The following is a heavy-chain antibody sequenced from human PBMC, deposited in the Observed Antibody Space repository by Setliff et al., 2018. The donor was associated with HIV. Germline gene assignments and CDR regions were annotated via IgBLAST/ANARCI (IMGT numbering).Heavy chain of an antibody. V-gene: IGHV4-4*02. Sequence: SETLSLTCAVSGGSISSSNWWSWVRQPPGKGLEWIGEIYHSGSTNYNPSLNSRVTISVDTSNKRFSLTLRSATAADTALYYCARRERYCSGTTCYRYFQHWGQGTLVTVSS. CDR2: IYHSGST. J-gene: IGHJ1*01. D-gene: IGHD2-2*01. CDR1: GGSISSSNW. CDR3: ARRERYCSGTTCYRYFQH.